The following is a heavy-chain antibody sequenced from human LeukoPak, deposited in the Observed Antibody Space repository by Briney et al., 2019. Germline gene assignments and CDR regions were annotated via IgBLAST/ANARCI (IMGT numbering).Heavy chain of an antibody. CDR2: IKSKTDGGTI. CDR1: SFTFSNAW. D-gene: IGHD3-10*01. V-gene: IGHV3-15*07. CDR3: ARDCSPITDIYYYYGMDV. Sequence: PGGSLRLSCAASSFTFSNAWMNWVRQAPGKGLEWVGRIKSKTDGGTIDYAAPVKGRFTISRDDSKNTLYLQMNSLRAEDTAVYYCARDCSPITDIYYYYGMDVWGQGTTVTVSS. J-gene: IGHJ6*02.